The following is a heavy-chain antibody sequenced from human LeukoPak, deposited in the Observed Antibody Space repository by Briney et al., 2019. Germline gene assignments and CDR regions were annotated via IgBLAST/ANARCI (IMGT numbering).Heavy chain of an antibody. Sequence: GGSLRLSSAASGFTFSTYWMSWVRQAEGKGREWVANIKEEGREKYYGDSVKGRFTISRDNAKNPLYLQMNSLRAEDTAVYYCARDSSGYQWGQGTLVTVSS. CDR1: GFTFSTYW. CDR2: IKEEGREK. V-gene: IGHV3-7*01. CDR3: ARDSSGYQ. J-gene: IGHJ4*02. D-gene: IGHD3-22*01.